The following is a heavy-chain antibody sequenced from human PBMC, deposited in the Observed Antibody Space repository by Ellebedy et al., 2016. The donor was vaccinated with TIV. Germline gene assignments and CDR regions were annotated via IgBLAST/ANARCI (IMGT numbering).Heavy chain of an antibody. V-gene: IGHV4-59*08. CDR2: IYYSGST. CDR1: GGTISSYY. D-gene: IGHD1-26*01. CDR3: ASPLFRFIVGAHFDY. J-gene: IGHJ4*02. Sequence: SETLSLXCTVSGGTISSYYWSWIRQPPGKGLEWIGYIYYSGSTNYNPSLKSRVTISVDTSKNQFSLKLSSVTAADTAVYYCASPLFRFIVGAHFDYWGQGTLVTVSS.